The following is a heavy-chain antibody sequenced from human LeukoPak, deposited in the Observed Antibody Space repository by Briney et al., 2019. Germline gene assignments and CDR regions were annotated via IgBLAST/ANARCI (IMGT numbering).Heavy chain of an antibody. Sequence: PGGSLRLSCAASGFTFSTYAMSWVRQAPGKGLEGVSGISGGGGSTYYADSVKGRFTISRDNSKNTLYLQMNSLRVEDPAVYYYAKDRIAHCGGDCSIIGAYYFDDWGQGTLVTVSS. D-gene: IGHD2-21*02. CDR2: ISGGGGST. V-gene: IGHV3-23*01. J-gene: IGHJ4*02. CDR1: GFTFSTYA. CDR3: AKDRIAHCGGDCSIIGAYYFDD.